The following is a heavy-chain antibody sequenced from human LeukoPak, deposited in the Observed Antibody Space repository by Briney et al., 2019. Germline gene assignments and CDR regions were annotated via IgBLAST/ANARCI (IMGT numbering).Heavy chain of an antibody. J-gene: IGHJ4*02. CDR2: ISHDGTR. CDR1: GGSIDITNY. CDR3: TRESRPFCPFAF. D-gene: IGHD2-2*01. V-gene: IGHV4-4*02. Sequence: PSEPLSLPCGVSGGSIDITNYWRWVRQAPGKGLEWIGEISHDGTRNYNPSLRSRVAMSFDRANNYFSLSLTAVTAADTALYYCTRESRPFCPFAFWGQGVMVTVSS.